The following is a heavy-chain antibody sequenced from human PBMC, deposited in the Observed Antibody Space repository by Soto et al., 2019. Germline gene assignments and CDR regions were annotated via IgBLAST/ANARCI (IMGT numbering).Heavy chain of an antibody. CDR2: INVGNGNT. CDR3: ARDEDV. V-gene: IGHV1-3*01. CDR1: GYTFTSYA. J-gene: IGHJ6*02. Sequence: QVQLVQSGAEVKKPGASVKVSCKASGYTFTSYAMHWVRQAPGQRLEWMGWINVGNGNTKYSQKFQGRITITRDTSASTAYMELNSLRSEYTAVYYCARDEDVWGQGTTVTVSS.